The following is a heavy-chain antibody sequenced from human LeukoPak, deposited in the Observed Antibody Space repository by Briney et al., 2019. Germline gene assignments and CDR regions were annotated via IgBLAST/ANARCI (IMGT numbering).Heavy chain of an antibody. Sequence: PSETLSLTCAVSGYSISSGYYWGWIRQPPGRGLEWIGSIYHSGSTYYNPSLKSRVTISVDTSKNQFSLKLSSVTAADTAVYYCAREKVRGGSASAPTRGQ. D-gene: IGHD3-10*01. V-gene: IGHV4-38-2*02. CDR2: IYHSGST. CDR3: AREKVRGGSASAPT. J-gene: IGHJ1*01. CDR1: GYSISSGYY.